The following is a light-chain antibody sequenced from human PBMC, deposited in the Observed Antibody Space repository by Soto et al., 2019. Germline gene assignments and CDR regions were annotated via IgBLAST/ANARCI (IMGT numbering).Light chain of an antibody. CDR2: RAS. Sequence: DIQMTQSPSSLSASVGDRVTITCRASQIINTWVAWYQQKPGKAPKLLIYRASKLLSGVPSRFSGSGSGTEFTLTISCLQTDDFSNYYCQHYDNYSGTCSPGTNV. J-gene: IGKJ3*01. CDR1: QIINTW. CDR3: QHYDNYSGT. V-gene: IGKV1-5*03.